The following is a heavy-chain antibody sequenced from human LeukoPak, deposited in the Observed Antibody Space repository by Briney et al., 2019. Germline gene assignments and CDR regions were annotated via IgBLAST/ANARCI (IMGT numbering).Heavy chain of an antibody. J-gene: IGHJ4*02. CDR1: GSTFSNAW. V-gene: IGHV3-15*01. D-gene: IGHD3-10*01. CDR2: IKSKTDGGTT. Sequence: GGSLRPSCPPSGSTFSNAWMSWARQPPGKGLEWVGRIKSKTDGGTTDYAAPVKGRFTISRDDSKNTLYLQMNSLKTEDTAVYYCTTEPGFGFDYWGQGTLVTVSS. CDR3: TTEPGFGFDY.